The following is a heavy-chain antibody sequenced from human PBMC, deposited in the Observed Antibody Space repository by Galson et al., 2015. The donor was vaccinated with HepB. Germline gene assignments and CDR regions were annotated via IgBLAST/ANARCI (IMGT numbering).Heavy chain of an antibody. D-gene: IGHD3-3*01. CDR1: SYY. V-gene: IGHV4-39*07. Sequence: SYYWGWIRQPPGKGLEWIGSIYYSGSTYYNPSLRSRVTISVDTSKNQFSLKVRSVTAADTAVYYCARGKGRQVLLDYHYYGMDVWGQGTTVSVSS. CDR2: IYYSGST. J-gene: IGHJ6*01. CDR3: ARGKGRQVLLDYHYYGMDV.